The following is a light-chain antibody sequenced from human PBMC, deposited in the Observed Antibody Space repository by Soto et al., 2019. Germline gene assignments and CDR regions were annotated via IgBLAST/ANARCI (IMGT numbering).Light chain of an antibody. CDR3: QQYGSSPDT. Sequence: EIVLTQSPGTLSLSPGERATLSCRASQSVSSSYLAWYQQKPGQSPRLLIYGASSRATGIPDRFSGSGSGTDFTLTISRLEPEYFAVYYCQQYGSSPDTFGQGPKLEIK. CDR2: GAS. J-gene: IGKJ2*01. CDR1: QSVSSSY. V-gene: IGKV3-20*01.